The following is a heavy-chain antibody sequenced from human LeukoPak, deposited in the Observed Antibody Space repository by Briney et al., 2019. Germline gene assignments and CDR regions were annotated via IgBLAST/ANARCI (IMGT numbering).Heavy chain of an antibody. CDR3: ARPMHNSWDRFDP. Sequence: SETLSLTCTVSGGSITNTISYWAWMRQSPGKGLEWIGSIYFNGGSTYYNPSLKTRATLLLDTSSNQFSLNLRSVTAADTGVYYCARPMHNSWDRFDPWGQGTQVTVSS. J-gene: IGHJ5*02. V-gene: IGHV4-39*01. D-gene: IGHD2/OR15-2a*01. CDR1: GGSITNTISY. CDR2: IYFNGGST.